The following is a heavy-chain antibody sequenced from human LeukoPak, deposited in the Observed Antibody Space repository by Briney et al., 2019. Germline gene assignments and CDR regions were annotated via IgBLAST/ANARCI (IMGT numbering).Heavy chain of an antibody. CDR2: IYYTGST. Sequence: SETLSLTCTVSGGSISSDILYWGWIRQPPGQGLEWIGSIYYTGSTYYNLSLKSRVTISVDTSKNQFSLKLSSVTAADTAVYYCARVSWDIVVVPAAIREVAPYYFDYWGQGTLVTVSS. D-gene: IGHD2-2*02. J-gene: IGHJ4*02. CDR3: ARVSWDIVVVPAAIREVAPYYFDY. CDR1: GGSISSDILY. V-gene: IGHV4-39*01.